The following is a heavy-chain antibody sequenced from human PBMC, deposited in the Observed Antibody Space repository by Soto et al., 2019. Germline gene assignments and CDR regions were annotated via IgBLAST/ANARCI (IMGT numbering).Heavy chain of an antibody. CDR2: ISYDGSNK. D-gene: IGHD6-13*01. Sequence: PGGSLRLSCAASGFTFSSYAMHWVRQAPGKGLEWVAVISYDGSNKYYADSVKGRFTISRDNSKNTLYLQMNSLRAEDTAVCYCARELKDVLRSWLSYFDYWGQGTLVTVSS. CDR1: GFTFSSYA. V-gene: IGHV3-30-3*01. CDR3: ARELKDVLRSWLSYFDY. J-gene: IGHJ4*02.